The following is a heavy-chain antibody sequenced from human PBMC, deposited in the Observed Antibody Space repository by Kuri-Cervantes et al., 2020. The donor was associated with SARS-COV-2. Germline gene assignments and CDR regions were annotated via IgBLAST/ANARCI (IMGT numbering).Heavy chain of an antibody. CDR3: ITPYYYDSSGYGFYYYMDV. Sequence: GGSLRLSCAASGFTFSNAWMSWVRQAPGKGLEWVGRIKSKTDGGTTDYAAPVKGRFTISRDDSKNTLYLQMNSLKTEDTAVYYCITPYYYDSSGYGFYYYMDVWGKGTTVTVSS. J-gene: IGHJ6*03. CDR2: IKSKTDGGTT. V-gene: IGHV3-15*01. D-gene: IGHD3-22*01. CDR1: GFTFSNAW.